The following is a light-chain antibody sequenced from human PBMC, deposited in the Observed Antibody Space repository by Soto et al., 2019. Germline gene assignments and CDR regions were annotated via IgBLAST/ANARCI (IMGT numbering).Light chain of an antibody. CDR3: QQSVGTLSFT. V-gene: IGKV1-39*01. CDR2: AAS. Sequence: DIQMTQSPSSLSASVGDRVTITCRASQSINNYLNWYQQKPGKAPQLLIYAASNLQSGVPSRFSGSGSGTNFTLTINSLQPEDFATYYCQQSVGTLSFTFGPGTKVAVK. CDR1: QSINNY. J-gene: IGKJ3*01.